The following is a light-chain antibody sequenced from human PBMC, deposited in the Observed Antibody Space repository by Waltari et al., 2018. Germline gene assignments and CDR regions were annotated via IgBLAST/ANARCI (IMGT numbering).Light chain of an antibody. CDR3: QQYNRYST. J-gene: IGKJ1*01. CDR2: KAS. V-gene: IGKV1-5*03. CDR1: QSISSY. Sequence: DIQMTPSPSTLSASVGDRFTITCRASQSISSYLAWYQQKPGKAPKLLISKASTLGSGVPARFSGSGSGTEFTLTISSLQPDDFATYYCQQYNRYSTFGQGTKVEIK.